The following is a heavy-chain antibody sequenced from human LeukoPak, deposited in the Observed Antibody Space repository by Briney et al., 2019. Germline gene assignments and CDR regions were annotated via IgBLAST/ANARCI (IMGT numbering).Heavy chain of an antibody. J-gene: IGHJ4*02. CDR3: AREGTYYYDSSGYYYGPYDY. CDR1: GFTFSSYA. Sequence: GGSLRLSCAASGFTFSSYAMSWVRQAPGKGLEWVSAISGSGGSTYYADSVRGRFTISRDNAKNSLYLQMNSLRAEDTAVYYCAREGTYYYDSSGYYYGPYDYWGQGTLVTVSS. D-gene: IGHD3-22*01. CDR2: ISGSGGST. V-gene: IGHV3-23*01.